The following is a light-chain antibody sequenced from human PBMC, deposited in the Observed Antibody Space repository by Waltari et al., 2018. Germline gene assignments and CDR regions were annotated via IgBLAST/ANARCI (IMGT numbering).Light chain of an antibody. CDR3: QQYYSTPWT. Sequence: DIVMTQSPDSLAVSLGERAPINCKSSQSVLYSSNNNNYLAWYQQKPGQPPNLLIDWASTRESGVPDRFSGSGSGTDFTLTISSLQAEDVAVYYCQQYYSTPWTFGQGTKVEIK. J-gene: IGKJ1*01. CDR1: QSVLYSSNNNNY. V-gene: IGKV4-1*01. CDR2: WAS.